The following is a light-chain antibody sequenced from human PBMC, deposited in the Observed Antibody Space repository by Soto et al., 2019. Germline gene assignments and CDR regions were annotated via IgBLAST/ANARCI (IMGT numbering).Light chain of an antibody. V-gene: IGLV2-14*01. Sequence: QSVLTQPASVSGSPGQSITISCTGTSSDVGGYNYVSWYQQHPGKAPKLMIYEVSYRPSGVSNRFSASKSGNTASLTISGLQAEDEADYYCATWDGSLPGEVFGGGTKLTVL. CDR2: EVS. CDR3: ATWDGSLPGEV. J-gene: IGLJ2*01. CDR1: SSDVGGYNY.